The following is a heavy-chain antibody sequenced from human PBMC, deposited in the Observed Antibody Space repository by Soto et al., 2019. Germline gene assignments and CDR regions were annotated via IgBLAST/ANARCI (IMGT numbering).Heavy chain of an antibody. J-gene: IGHJ6*02. Sequence: EVQLLESGGGLVQPGGSLRLSCAASGFTFSSYAMSWVRQAPGKGLEWVSASSGSGGSTYYADSVKGRFTISRDNSKNTLYLQMNSLRAEDTAVYYCAKVIGSWTIDYYYGMDVWGQGTTVTVSS. CDR2: SSGSGGST. V-gene: IGHV3-23*01. CDR1: GFTFSSYA. D-gene: IGHD6-13*01. CDR3: AKVIGSWTIDYYYGMDV.